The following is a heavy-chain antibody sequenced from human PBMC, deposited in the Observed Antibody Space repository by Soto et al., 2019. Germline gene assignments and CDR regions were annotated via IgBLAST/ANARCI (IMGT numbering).Heavy chain of an antibody. CDR2: VYYTGRT. CDR3: ARDYDYFDH. D-gene: IGHD3-16*01. J-gene: IGHJ4*02. Sequence: TVSGGSFQSGSYYWSWVRQPPGKGLEWIGYVYYTGRTSYSPSLKSRVTTSADTSKNQFSLILTSVTAADTAVYYCARDYDYFDHPGKGPLLTISS. CDR1: GGSFQSGSYY. V-gene: IGHV4-61*01.